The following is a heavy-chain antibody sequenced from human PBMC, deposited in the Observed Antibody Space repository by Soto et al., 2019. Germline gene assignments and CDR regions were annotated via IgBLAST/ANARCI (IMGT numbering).Heavy chain of an antibody. CDR3: ARIKRWSTRGYFDQ. V-gene: IGHV3-11*01. CDR2: IGSSGSPI. CDR1: GFTLSDYF. Sequence: PGGSLRLSCAGSGFTLSDYFITWIRQAPGKGLEWISYIGSSGSPIYYADSVKGRFTISRDNAKNSLSLQMNSLRAEDTAVYFCARIKRWSTRGYFDQWGRGTLVTVS. J-gene: IGHJ4*02. D-gene: IGHD2-15*01.